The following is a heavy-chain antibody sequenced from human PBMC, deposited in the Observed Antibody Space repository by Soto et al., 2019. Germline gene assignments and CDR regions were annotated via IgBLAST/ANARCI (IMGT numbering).Heavy chain of an antibody. CDR3: ARDRPSYDFWSGYYTGSHVKNY. D-gene: IGHD3-3*01. CDR1: GFTFSSYW. Sequence: GGSLRLSCAASGFTFSSYWMHWVRQAPGKGLVWVSRINSDGSSTSYADSVKGRFTISRDNAKNTLYLQMNSLRTEDTAVYYCARDRPSYDFWSGYYTGSHVKNYWGQGTLVTVSS. J-gene: IGHJ4*02. CDR2: INSDGSST. V-gene: IGHV3-74*01.